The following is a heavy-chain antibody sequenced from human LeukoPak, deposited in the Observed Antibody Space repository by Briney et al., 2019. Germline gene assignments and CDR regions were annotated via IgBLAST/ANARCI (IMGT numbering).Heavy chain of an antibody. Sequence: SETLSLTCTVSGGSISSSSYYWGWIRQPPGKGLEWIGSIYYSGITYYNPSLKSRVTISVDTSKNQFSLKLSSVTAADTAVYYCARRGMVTMVRGVTTRYYYMDVWGKGTTVTISS. CDR3: ARRGMVTMVRGVTTRYYYMDV. CDR2: IYYSGIT. CDR1: GGSISSSSYY. D-gene: IGHD3-10*01. J-gene: IGHJ6*03. V-gene: IGHV4-39*01.